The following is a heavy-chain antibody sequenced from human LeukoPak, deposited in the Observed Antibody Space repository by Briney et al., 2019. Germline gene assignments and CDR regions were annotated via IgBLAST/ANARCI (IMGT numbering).Heavy chain of an antibody. CDR1: GFTFSSYA. J-gene: IGHJ4*02. V-gene: IGHV3-23*01. CDR3: ARDGEGDY. D-gene: IGHD3-10*01. Sequence: GGSLRLSCAASGFTFSSYAMSWVRQAPGKGLEWVSAISGSGGSTYYADSVKGRFTISRDNSKNTLYLQMSALKTEDTAVYYCARDGEGDYWGQGTLVTVSS. CDR2: ISGSGGST.